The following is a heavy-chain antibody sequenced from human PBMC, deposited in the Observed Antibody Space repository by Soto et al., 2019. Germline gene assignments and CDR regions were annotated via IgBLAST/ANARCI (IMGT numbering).Heavy chain of an antibody. Sequence: SETLSLTCTVSGGSISSYYWSWIRQPPGKGLEWIGYIYYSGSTNYNPSLKSRVTISVDTSKNQFSLKLSSVTAADTAVYYCARHSGSGYYPSKDFDYWGQGTLVTVSS. V-gene: IGHV4-59*08. D-gene: IGHD3-22*01. CDR2: IYYSGST. CDR1: GGSISSYY. CDR3: ARHSGSGYYPSKDFDY. J-gene: IGHJ4*02.